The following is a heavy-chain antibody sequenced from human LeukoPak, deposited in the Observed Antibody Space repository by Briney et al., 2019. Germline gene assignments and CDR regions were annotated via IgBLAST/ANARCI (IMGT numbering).Heavy chain of an antibody. Sequence: SETLSLTCTVSGDSISSGDYYWSWLRQPAGKGLEWIGRISSSGSTNYNPSLKSRVTISVDTSKNQFSLKLSSVTAADTAVYYCARETGYSSSWYWYYYMDVWGKGTTVTISS. D-gene: IGHD6-13*01. CDR2: ISSSGST. V-gene: IGHV4-61*02. CDR3: ARETGYSSSWYWYYYMDV. CDR1: GDSISSGDYY. J-gene: IGHJ6*03.